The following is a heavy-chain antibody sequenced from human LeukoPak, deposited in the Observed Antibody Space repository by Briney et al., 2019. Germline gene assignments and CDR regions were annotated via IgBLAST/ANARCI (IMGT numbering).Heavy chain of an antibody. V-gene: IGHV4-39*01. CDR1: GGSISSIIYY. CDR3: ARQHTATLNQKYYFDY. D-gene: IGHD5-18*01. CDR2: IFYSGST. Sequence: SETLSLTCTLCGGSISSIIYYWGWIRQPPGKGLEWIGNIFYSGSTYYNPSLKSRVTISVDTSKNQFSLKLSSVTAADTAVYYCARQHTATLNQKYYFDYWGQGTLVTVSS. J-gene: IGHJ4*02.